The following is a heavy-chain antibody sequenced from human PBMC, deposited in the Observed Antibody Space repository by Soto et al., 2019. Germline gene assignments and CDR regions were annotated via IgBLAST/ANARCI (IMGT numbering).Heavy chain of an antibody. V-gene: IGHV4-30-4*01. CDR1: GGSISSGDYY. D-gene: IGHD6-13*01. CDR2: IYYSGST. CDR3: ASTVIAAAGPFDY. Sequence: QVQLQESGPGLVKPSQTLSLTCTVSGGSISSGDYYWSWIRQPPGKGLEWIGYIYYSGSTYYNPSLMSRVTISVDTSKNQFSLKLSSVTAADTAVYYCASTVIAAAGPFDYWGQGTLVTVSS. J-gene: IGHJ4*02.